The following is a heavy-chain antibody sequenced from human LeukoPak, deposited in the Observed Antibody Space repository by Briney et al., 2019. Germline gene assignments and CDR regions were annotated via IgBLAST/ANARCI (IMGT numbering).Heavy chain of an antibody. V-gene: IGHV3-23*01. CDR3: AKDVVVVVAAGDYFDY. J-gene: IGHJ4*02. D-gene: IGHD2-15*01. CDR2: ISGSGGST. CDR1: GFTFSSHA. Sequence: GGSLRLSCAASGFTFSSHAMSWVRQAPGKGLEWVSAISGSGGSTDYTGSVKGRFTISRDNSKNTLYLQMNSLRAEDTAIYYCAKDVVVVVAAGDYFDYWGQGTLVTVSS.